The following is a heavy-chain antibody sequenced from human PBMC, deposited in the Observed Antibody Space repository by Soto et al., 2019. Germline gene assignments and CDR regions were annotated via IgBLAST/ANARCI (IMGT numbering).Heavy chain of an antibody. J-gene: IGHJ6*03. V-gene: IGHV3-48*01. CDR3: ARDHIAARPDYYYYYMDV. Sequence: GGSLRLSCAASGFTFSSYSMNWVRQAPGKGLEWVSYISSSSSTIYYADPVKGRFTISRDNAKNSLYLQMNSLRAEDTAVYYCARDHIAARPDYYYYYMDVWGKGTTVTVSS. D-gene: IGHD6-6*01. CDR2: ISSSSSTI. CDR1: GFTFSSYS.